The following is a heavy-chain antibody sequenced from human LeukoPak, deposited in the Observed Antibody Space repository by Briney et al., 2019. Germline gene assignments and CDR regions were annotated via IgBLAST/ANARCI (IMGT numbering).Heavy chain of an antibody. Sequence: GASVKVSCKASGYTFTGWYMHWVRQAPGQELEWMGWIKPDSGGTDYAQKFQGRVTMTRDTSISTAYMELSRLTSDDPAVYYCARDAETLINWGSADYFDYWGQGTLVTVSS. V-gene: IGHV1-2*02. J-gene: IGHJ4*02. CDR2: IKPDSGGT. CDR3: ARDAETLINWGSADYFDY. CDR1: GYTFTGWY. D-gene: IGHD7-27*01.